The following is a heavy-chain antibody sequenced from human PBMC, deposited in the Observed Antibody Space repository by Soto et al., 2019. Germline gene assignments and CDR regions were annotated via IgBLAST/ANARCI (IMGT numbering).Heavy chain of an antibody. V-gene: IGHV3-23*01. Sequence: ELQLLESGGGLVQPGGSLRLSCAASGFTFSSYGMNWVRQAPGKGLEWVSSITHSGGNTYYADSVEGRFTISRDNSEDTLYLQMNSLRAEHTAVYYCAGRYCTNGICYTHSYYYMDVWGKGTTVTVSS. CDR1: GFTFSSYG. J-gene: IGHJ6*03. D-gene: IGHD2-8*01. CDR2: ITHSGGNT. CDR3: AGRYCTNGICYTHSYYYMDV.